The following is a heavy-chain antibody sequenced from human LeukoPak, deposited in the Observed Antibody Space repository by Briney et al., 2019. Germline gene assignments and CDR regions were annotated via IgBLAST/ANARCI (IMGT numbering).Heavy chain of an antibody. Sequence: PGGSLRLSCAASGFTFSNYAMSWVRQAPGKGLEWVSTISGSGGSTYYADSVKGRFTISRDSSKNTLYLQMNSLRAEDTAVYYCAKADNNGRGGDYFDYWGQGTLVTVSS. J-gene: IGHJ4*02. D-gene: IGHD1-26*01. CDR3: AKADNNGRGGDYFDY. CDR1: GFTFSNYA. CDR2: ISGSGGST. V-gene: IGHV3-23*01.